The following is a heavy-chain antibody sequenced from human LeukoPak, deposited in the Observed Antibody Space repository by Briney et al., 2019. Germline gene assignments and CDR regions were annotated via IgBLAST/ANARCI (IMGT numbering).Heavy chain of an antibody. CDR2: INSDGSWT. CDR1: GNYW. D-gene: IGHD2/OR15-2a*01. CDR3: VSFYETY. J-gene: IGHJ4*02. Sequence: SGGSLRLSCAASGNYWMHWVRHAPGKGLVWVSHINSDGSWTSYADSVKGRFTISKDNAKNTVYLQMNSLRAEDTAVYYCVSFYETYWGRGTLVTVS. V-gene: IGHV3-74*01.